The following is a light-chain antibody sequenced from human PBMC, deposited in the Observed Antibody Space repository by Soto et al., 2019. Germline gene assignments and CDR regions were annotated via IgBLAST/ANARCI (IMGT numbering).Light chain of an antibody. V-gene: IGLV1-36*01. Sequence: QSVLTQPPSVSEAPRQRVTISCSGSSSNIGNNAVNWYQQLPGKATKLLIYYDDLLPSGVSDRFSGSKSGTSASLAISGLQSEDEADYYCAAWDDSLNGPVFGGGTQLTVL. J-gene: IGLJ7*01. CDR3: AAWDDSLNGPV. CDR1: SSNIGNNA. CDR2: YDD.